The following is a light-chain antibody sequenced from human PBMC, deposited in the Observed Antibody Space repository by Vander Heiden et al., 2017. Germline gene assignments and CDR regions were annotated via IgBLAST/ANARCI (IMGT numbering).Light chain of an antibody. CDR2: SAS. J-gene: IGKJ2*01. V-gene: IGKV3-20*01. CDR1: QSFSSSY. Sequence: EVVLTQSPGTLSLFPGERATLSCRASQSFSSSYLAWYQQTPGQAPRLLIYSASNRATGIPDRFSGSGSGTDFTLTISRLEPEDFAVYYCQYYGSSPYTFGQGTKLEIK. CDR3: QYYGSSPYT.